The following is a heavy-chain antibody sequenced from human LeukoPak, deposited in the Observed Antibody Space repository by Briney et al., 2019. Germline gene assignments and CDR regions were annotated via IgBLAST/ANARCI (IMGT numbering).Heavy chain of an antibody. CDR2: IYYSGST. J-gene: IGHJ4*02. D-gene: IGHD6-6*01. V-gene: IGHV4-39*07. CDR3: ARAPRGEKTLAARYYFDY. CDR1: GGSISSSSYY. Sequence: PSETLSLTCTVSGGSISSSSYYWGWIRQPPGKGLEWIGSIYYSGSTYYNPSLKSRVTISVDTSKNQFSLKLSSVTAADTAVYYCARAPRGEKTLAARYYFDYWGQGTLVTVSS.